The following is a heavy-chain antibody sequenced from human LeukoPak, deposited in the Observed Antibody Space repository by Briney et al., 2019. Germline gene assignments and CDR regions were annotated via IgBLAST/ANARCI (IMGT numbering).Heavy chain of an antibody. CDR3: ARHAYDSSGYYYSQIDY. CDR1: GYSFTSYW. D-gene: IGHD3-22*01. Sequence: GESLKISCKGSGYSFTSYWIGWVRQMPGKGLEWMGSIYPGDSDTRYSPSFQGQVTISADKSIRTAYLQWSSLKASDTAMYYCARHAYDSSGYYYSQIDYWGQGTLVTVSS. J-gene: IGHJ4*02. V-gene: IGHV5-51*01. CDR2: IYPGDSDT.